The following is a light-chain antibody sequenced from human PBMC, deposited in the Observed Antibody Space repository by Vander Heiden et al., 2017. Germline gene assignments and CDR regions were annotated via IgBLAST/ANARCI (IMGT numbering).Light chain of an antibody. J-gene: IGLJ2*01. V-gene: IGLV10-54*01. CDR3: SAWDSSLSAVG. CDR1: SNNVGNQG. Sequence: QAGLTQPPSVSKGLRQTATLTCTGNSNNVGNQGAAWLQQHQGHPPKLLSYRNNNRPSGISERLAASRSGNTAYLTITGLQPEDEADYYCSAWDSSLSAVGLGGGTKL. CDR2: RNN.